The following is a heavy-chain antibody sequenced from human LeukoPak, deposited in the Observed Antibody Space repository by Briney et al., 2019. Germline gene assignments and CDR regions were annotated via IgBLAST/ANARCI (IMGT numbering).Heavy chain of an antibody. CDR1: GGSFSGYY. Sequence: SETLSLTCAVYGGSFSGYYWSWIRQPPGKGLEWIGEINHSGSTNYNPSLKSRVTISVDTSKNQFSLKLSSVTAADTAVYYCARDATGVGATTFDYWGQGTLVTVSS. D-gene: IGHD1-26*01. V-gene: IGHV4-34*01. J-gene: IGHJ4*02. CDR3: ARDATGVGATTFDY. CDR2: INHSGST.